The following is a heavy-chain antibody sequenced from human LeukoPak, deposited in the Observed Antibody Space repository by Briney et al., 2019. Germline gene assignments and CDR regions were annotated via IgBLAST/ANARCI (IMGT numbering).Heavy chain of an antibody. Sequence: GGSLRLSCAASGFTVSSNYMSWVRQAPGKGLEWVSVIYSGGSTYYADSVKGRFTISRDNSKNTLYLQMNSLRAEDTAVYYCAAAGGYGTLGYFDYWGQGTLVTVSS. CDR3: AAAGGYGTLGYFDY. CDR1: GFTVSSNY. V-gene: IGHV3-66*01. CDR2: IYSGGST. D-gene: IGHD5-12*01. J-gene: IGHJ4*02.